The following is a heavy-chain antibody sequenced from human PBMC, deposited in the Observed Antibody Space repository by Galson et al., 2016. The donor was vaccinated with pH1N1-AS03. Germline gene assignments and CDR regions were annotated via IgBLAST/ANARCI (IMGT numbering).Heavy chain of an antibody. J-gene: IGHJ5*01. Sequence: SETLSLTCTVSRGSFGGAYWTWIRQPPGKGLEWIGEIIIGRGLPPTYTPSLKRRVTISIDTSRGELSLKLRSVTAADTGVYYCARRPTGIDSWGQGSQVTVSS. CDR3: ARRPTGIDS. D-gene: IGHD3-10*01. CDR1: RGSFGGAY. CDR2: IIIGRGLPP. V-gene: IGHV4-34*12.